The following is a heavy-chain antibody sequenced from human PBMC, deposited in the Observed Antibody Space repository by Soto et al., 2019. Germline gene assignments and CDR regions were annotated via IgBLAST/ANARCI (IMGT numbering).Heavy chain of an antibody. J-gene: IGHJ6*02. CDR1: GYTFTSYG. D-gene: IGHD2-2*01. V-gene: IGHV1-18*01. Sequence: ASVKVSCKASGYTFTSYGISWVRQAPGQGLEWMGWISAYNGNTNYAQKLQGRVTMTTDTSTSTAYMELRSLRSDGTAVYYCAFIGSRDPYYYYGMDVWGQGATVTVSS. CDR3: AFIGSRDPYYYYGMDV. CDR2: ISAYNGNT.